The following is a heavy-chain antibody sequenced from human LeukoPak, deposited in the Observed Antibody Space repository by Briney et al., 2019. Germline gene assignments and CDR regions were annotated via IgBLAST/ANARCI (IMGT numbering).Heavy chain of an antibody. Sequence: GSLRLSCAASGFTFSRYSMNWVRQAPGRGLEWVSSISPDARYIYYADSLKGRFTVSRDNAKNSLYLQMNSLAVEDTAVYYCTTPAAGPRAEYSQYWGQGTLVTVSP. D-gene: IGHD6-13*01. J-gene: IGHJ1*01. CDR3: TTPAAGPRAEYSQY. CDR1: GFTFSRYS. V-gene: IGHV3-21*01. CDR2: ISPDARYI.